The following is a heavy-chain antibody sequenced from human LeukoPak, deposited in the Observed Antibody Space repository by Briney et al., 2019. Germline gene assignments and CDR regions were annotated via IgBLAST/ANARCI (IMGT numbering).Heavy chain of an antibody. CDR2: IKQDGSEK. CDR3: ARVSGWDFDY. J-gene: IGHJ4*02. D-gene: IGHD6-25*01. Sequence: PGGTLRLSWAASRFTFGSSWMSWVRQAPGKGLEWVANIKQDGSEKYYVDSVKGRFTISRDNAKNSLYLQMNSLRAEDTAVYYCARVSGWDFDYWGQGALVTVSS. V-gene: IGHV3-7*03. CDR1: RFTFGSSW.